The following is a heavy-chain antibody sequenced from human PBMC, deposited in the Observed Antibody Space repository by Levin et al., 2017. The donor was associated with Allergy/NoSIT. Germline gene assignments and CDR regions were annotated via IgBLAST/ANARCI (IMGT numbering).Heavy chain of an antibody. V-gene: IGHV1-8*01. CDR1: GYTFTNYD. J-gene: IGHJ6*02. D-gene: IGHD4-11*01. CDR3: ATQKWERLRYYSYYGMDV. CDR2: MNPNSGNT. Sequence: ASVKVSCKASGYTFTNYDINWVRQATGQGLEWMGWMNPNSGNTGYAQKFQGRVTLTRTSSISTAYMELSSLTSEDTAVYYCATQKWERLRYYSYYGMDVWGQGTTVTVSS.